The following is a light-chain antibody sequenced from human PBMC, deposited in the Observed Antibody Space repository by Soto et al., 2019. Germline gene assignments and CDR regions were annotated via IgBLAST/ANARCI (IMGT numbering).Light chain of an antibody. CDR2: GAS. J-gene: IGKJ1*01. CDR3: QQYGTSPRT. CDR1: QSVSSSF. Sequence: EIVLTQSPGTVSFSPGEGATLPCRASQSVSSSFLAWYQQKPGQAPRLLIYGASSRATGIPDRFSGSGSGTDFTLTISRLEPEDFAVYYCQQYGTSPRTFGQGTKVDIK. V-gene: IGKV3-20*01.